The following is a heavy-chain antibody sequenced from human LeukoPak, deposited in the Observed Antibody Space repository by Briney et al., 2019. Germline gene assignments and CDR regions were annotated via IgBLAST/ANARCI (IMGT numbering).Heavy chain of an antibody. D-gene: IGHD2-21*02. CDR3: ARAEAYCGGDCYPYYFDY. Sequence: TLSLTCTVSGGSISSGGYYWSWLRQHPGKGLEWIGYIYYSGSTYYNPSLKSRVTISVDTSKNQFSLKLSSVTAADTAVYYCARAEAYCGGDCYPYYFDYWGQGTLVTVSS. V-gene: IGHV4-31*03. CDR2: IYYSGST. J-gene: IGHJ4*02. CDR1: GGSISSGGYY.